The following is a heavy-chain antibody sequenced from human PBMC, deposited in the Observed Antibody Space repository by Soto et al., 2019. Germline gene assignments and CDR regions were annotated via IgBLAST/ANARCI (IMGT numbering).Heavy chain of an antibody. Sequence: QVQLVQSGAEVKKPGSSVKVSCKASRDTFSNYAINWVRQAPGQGLEWMGGIIPIFGSTKYAEKFQGRVTIIADESTSTAYMELSSLRIEDTAVYYCARGETYLGVWGQGTTVTVSS. J-gene: IGHJ6*02. D-gene: IGHD3-16*01. CDR1: RDTFSNYA. V-gene: IGHV1-69*01. CDR3: ARGETYLGV. CDR2: IIPIFGST.